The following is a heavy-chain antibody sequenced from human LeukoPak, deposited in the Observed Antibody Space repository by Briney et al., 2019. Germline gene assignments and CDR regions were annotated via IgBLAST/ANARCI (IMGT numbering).Heavy chain of an antibody. J-gene: IGHJ4*02. CDR3: ARDDLDFWSGFDY. D-gene: IGHD3-3*01. Sequence: GGSLRLSCAASGFTLSSHWMSWVRQAPGKGLEWVSSISSSSSYIYYADSVKGRFTISRDNAKNSLYLQMNSLRAEDTAVYYCARDDLDFWSGFDYWGQGTLVTVSS. V-gene: IGHV3-21*01. CDR1: GFTLSSHW. CDR2: ISSSSSYI.